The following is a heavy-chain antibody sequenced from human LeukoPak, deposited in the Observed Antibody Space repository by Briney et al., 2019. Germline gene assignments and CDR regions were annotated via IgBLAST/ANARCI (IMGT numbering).Heavy chain of an antibody. J-gene: IGHJ4*02. D-gene: IGHD2-21*02. V-gene: IGHV3-23*01. CDR2: INGGGDR. Sequence: GGSLRLSCAASGFTFSTDTMNWVRQAPGRGLEWVSTINGGGDRYYADSVKGRFTISRDNAKSTLYLQMNSLRAEDTAVYYCAKGRINIVVVTAYDYWGQGTLVTVSS. CDR3: AKGRINIVVVTAYDY. CDR1: GFTFSTDT.